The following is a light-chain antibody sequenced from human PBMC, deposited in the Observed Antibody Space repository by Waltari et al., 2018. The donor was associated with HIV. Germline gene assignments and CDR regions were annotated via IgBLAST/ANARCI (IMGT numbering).Light chain of an antibody. Sequence: QSVLTQPPSVSGDPGQRVTISCTGSSSNIGAGYDVNWYQQLPGTAPKPLIYKNSSRPSGVPDRFSGSKSGTSASRAITGLQAEDEADYYCQSYDSSLSGSDVFGTGTKVTVL. CDR1: SSNIGAGYD. CDR3: QSYDSSLSGSDV. CDR2: KNS. J-gene: IGLJ1*01. V-gene: IGLV1-40*01.